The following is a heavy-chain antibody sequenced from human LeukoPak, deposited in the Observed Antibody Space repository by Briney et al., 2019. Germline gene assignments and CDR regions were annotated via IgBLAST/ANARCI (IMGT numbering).Heavy chain of an antibody. Sequence: GGSLRLSCAASGFTFSGYGMHWVRQAPGKGLEWLAFIWYDGTNTYYADSVKGRFTVSRDNSKNKLYLQMNSLRAEDTAVYYCARDFCSGGSCYPDAFDIWGQGTMVTVSS. D-gene: IGHD2-15*01. CDR1: GFTFSGYG. J-gene: IGHJ3*02. CDR2: IWYDGTNT. CDR3: ARDFCSGGSCYPDAFDI. V-gene: IGHV3-30*02.